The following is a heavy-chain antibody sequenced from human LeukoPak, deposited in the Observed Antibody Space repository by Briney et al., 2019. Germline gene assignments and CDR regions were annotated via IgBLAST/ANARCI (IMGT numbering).Heavy chain of an antibody. Sequence: GGSLRLSCAASGFTFGSYSMHWVRQAPGKGLEWVSSISSSSTYIYYADSVKGRFTISRDNPKNSLSLQMNSLRAEDTAVYYCARDRGFGELGLDIWGQGTMVTVSS. D-gene: IGHD3-10*01. J-gene: IGHJ3*02. V-gene: IGHV3-21*01. CDR3: ARDRGFGELGLDI. CDR2: ISSSSTYI. CDR1: GFTFGSYS.